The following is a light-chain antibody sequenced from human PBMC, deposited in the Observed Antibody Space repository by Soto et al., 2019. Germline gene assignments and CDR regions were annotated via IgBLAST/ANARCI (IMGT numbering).Light chain of an antibody. Sequence: EIVLTQSPATLSLSPGERATLSCRASQSVSSYLAWYQQKPGQAPRLLIYDASNRATGIPARFSGSGSGTDVTLTISSLEPEEFAGYSCQQRSNWPPTFGGGTKVEIK. J-gene: IGKJ4*01. CDR2: DAS. CDR1: QSVSSY. CDR3: QQRSNWPPT. V-gene: IGKV3-11*01.